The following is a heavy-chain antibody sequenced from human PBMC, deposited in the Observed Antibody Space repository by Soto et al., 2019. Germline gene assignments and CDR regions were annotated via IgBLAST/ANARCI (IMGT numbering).Heavy chain of an antibody. J-gene: IGHJ6*02. D-gene: IGHD5-18*01. CDR2: ISAYNGNT. V-gene: IGHV1-18*01. CDR3: ARYDLDTAILGSFYYGMDV. Sequence: ASVKVSCKASGYTFTSYGISWVRQAPGQGLEWMGWISAYNGNTNYAQKLQGRVTMTTDTSTSTAYMELRSLRSDDTAVYYCARYDLDTAILGSFYYGMDVWGLGTTATVSS. CDR1: GYTFTSYG.